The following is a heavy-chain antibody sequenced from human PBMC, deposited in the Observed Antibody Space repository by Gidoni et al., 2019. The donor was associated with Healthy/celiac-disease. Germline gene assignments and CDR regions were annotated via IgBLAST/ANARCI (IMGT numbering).Heavy chain of an antibody. V-gene: IGHV3-21*01. CDR1: GFTFSRYS. Sequence: EVQLVESGGGLVTPGGSLGPSFAASGFTFSRYSMNWVRQAPGKGLEWVSSISSSSSYIYYADSVKGRFTISRDNAKNSLYLQMNSLRAEDTAVYYCARELYYAADYWGQGTLVTVSS. CDR2: ISSSSSYI. J-gene: IGHJ4*02. D-gene: IGHD3-10*01. CDR3: ARELYYAADY.